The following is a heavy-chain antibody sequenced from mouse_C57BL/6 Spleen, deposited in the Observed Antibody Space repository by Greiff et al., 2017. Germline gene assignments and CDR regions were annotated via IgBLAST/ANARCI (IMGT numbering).Heavy chain of an antibody. V-gene: IGHV1-4*01. CDR3: ATSNPYYFDY. Sequence: VQLQQSGAELARPGASVKMSCKASGYTFTSYTMHWVKQRPGQGLEWIGYINPSSGYTKYNQKFKDKATLTADKSSSTAYMQLSSLTSEDSAVYYCATSNPYYFDYWGQGTTHTVSS. CDR2: INPSSGYT. J-gene: IGHJ2*01. D-gene: IGHD2-5*01. CDR1: GYTFTSYT.